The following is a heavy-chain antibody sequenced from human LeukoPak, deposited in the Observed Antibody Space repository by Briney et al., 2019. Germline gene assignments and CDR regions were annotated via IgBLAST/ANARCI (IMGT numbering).Heavy chain of an antibody. D-gene: IGHD6-13*01. J-gene: IGHJ5*02. CDR2: ISAYNGNT. Sequence: ASVKVSCKASGYTFTSYGISWVRQAPGQGLEWMGWISAYNGNTNYAQKLQGSVTMTTDTSTSTAYMELRSLRSDDTAVYYCFLIAAAGTPVNWFDPWGQGTLVTVSS. CDR1: GYTFTSYG. V-gene: IGHV1-18*01. CDR3: FLIAAAGTPVNWFDP.